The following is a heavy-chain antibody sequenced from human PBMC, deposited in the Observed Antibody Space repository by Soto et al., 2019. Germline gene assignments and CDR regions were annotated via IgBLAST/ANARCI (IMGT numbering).Heavy chain of an antibody. D-gene: IGHD6-13*01. J-gene: IGHJ6*02. V-gene: IGHV3-11*01. CDR2: ISSSGSTI. CDR3: ARDGIAAALYYYGMDV. Sequence: PGGSLRLSCAASGFTFSDYYMSWIRQAPGKGLEWVSYISSSGSTIYYADSVKGRFTISRDNAKNSLYLQMNSLRAEDTAVYYCARDGIAAALYYYGMDVWGQGTTVTVSS. CDR1: GFTFSDYY.